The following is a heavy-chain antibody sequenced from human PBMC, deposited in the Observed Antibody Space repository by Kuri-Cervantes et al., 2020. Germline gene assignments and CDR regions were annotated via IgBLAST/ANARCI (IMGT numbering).Heavy chain of an antibody. CDR1: GFTFSSYA. J-gene: IGHJ6*03. D-gene: IGHD6-13*01. CDR3: ARYIAAAGTNYYYYMDV. Sequence: GESLKISCAASGFTFSSYAMSWVRQAPGKGLEWVSAISGSGGSTYYADSVKGRFTISRDNSKNTLYLQMNSLRAEDTAVYYCARYIAAAGTNYYYYMDVWGKGTTVTVSS. CDR2: ISGSGGST. V-gene: IGHV3-23*01.